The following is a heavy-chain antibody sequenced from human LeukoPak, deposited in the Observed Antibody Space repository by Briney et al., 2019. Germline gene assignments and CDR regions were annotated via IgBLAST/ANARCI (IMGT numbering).Heavy chain of an antibody. Sequence: SVTLSLTCTVSGGSISSYYWSWIRQPAGKGLEWIGRIYTSGSTNYNPSLKSRVTMSVDTSKNQFSLKPSSVTAADAAVYYCAREFWAAPSENWFDPWGQGTLVTVSS. CDR3: AREFWAAPSENWFDP. J-gene: IGHJ5*02. D-gene: IGHD3/OR15-3a*01. CDR2: IYTSGST. CDR1: GGSISSYY. V-gene: IGHV4-4*07.